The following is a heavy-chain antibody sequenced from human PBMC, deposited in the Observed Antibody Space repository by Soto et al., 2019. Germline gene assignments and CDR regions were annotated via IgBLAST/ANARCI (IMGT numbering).Heavy chain of an antibody. J-gene: IGHJ4*02. CDR3: ARDRGYGDYPPD. Sequence: PSETLSLTCTVSGGSISSGGYYWSWIRQHPGKGLEWIGYIYYSGSTYYNPSLKSRVTISVDTSKNQFSLKLSSVTAADTAVYYCARDRGYGDYPPDWGQGTLVTVSS. CDR1: GGSISSGGYY. CDR2: IYYSGST. V-gene: IGHV4-31*03. D-gene: IGHD4-17*01.